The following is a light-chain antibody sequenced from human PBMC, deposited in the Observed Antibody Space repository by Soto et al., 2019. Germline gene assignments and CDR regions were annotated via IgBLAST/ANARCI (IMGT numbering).Light chain of an antibody. CDR3: NSQRSSGIRV. Sequence: QSALTQPASVYGSPGQSITISCTGTSSDFGGYKHVSWYQHHPGKAPKLMIYEVSNRPSGVSNRFSGSKSGYTASLTISGLQAEDEADYYFNSQRSSGIRVFGTGTKLTVL. V-gene: IGLV2-14*01. CDR2: EVS. CDR1: SSDFGGYKH. J-gene: IGLJ1*01.